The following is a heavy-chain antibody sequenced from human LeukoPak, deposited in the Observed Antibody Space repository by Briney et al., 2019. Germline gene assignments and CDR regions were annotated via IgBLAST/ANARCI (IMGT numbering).Heavy chain of an antibody. CDR3: AHKTTGEHFDY. D-gene: IGHD7-27*01. Sequence: PSETLSLTCTVSGGSISSGGYYWSWIRQHPGKGLEWIGYISNGGSTYDNPSLKSRVTISVDTSKNQFSLKLSSVTAADTAVYYCAHKTTGEHFDYWGQGTLATVSS. CDR2: ISNGGST. V-gene: IGHV4-31*03. J-gene: IGHJ4*02. CDR1: GGSISSGGYY.